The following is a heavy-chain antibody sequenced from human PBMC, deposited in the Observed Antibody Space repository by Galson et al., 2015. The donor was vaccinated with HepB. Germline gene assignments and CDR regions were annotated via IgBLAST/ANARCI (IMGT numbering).Heavy chain of an antibody. J-gene: IGHJ4*02. CDR1: GYTFTGYY. CDR2: INPNSGGT. V-gene: IGHV1-2*02. D-gene: IGHD6-19*01. Sequence: SVKVSCKASGYTFTGYYMHWVRQAPGQGLEWMGWINPNSGGTNFAQKFQGRVTMTRDTSITTAYMELSSLRSDDTAVYYCARDRGYSSGWRHFDYWGQGTLVTVSS. CDR3: ARDRGYSSGWRHFDY.